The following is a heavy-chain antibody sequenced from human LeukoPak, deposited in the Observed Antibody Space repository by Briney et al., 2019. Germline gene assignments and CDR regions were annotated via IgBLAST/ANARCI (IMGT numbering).Heavy chain of an antibody. CDR2: IYYSGST. CDR1: GGSISSGGYY. J-gene: IGHJ4*02. CDR3: ARLYCSGGTCYVDY. D-gene: IGHD2-15*01. V-gene: IGHV4-31*03. Sequence: SETLSLTCTVSGGSISSGGYYWSWTRQEPGKGLEWIGYIYYSGSTYYNPSLKSRLTISMDTSKNQFSLRLISVTAADTAVYYCARLYCSGGTCYVDYWGQGTLVTVSS.